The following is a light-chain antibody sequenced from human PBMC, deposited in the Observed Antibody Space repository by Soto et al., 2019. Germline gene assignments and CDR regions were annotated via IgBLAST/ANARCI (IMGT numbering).Light chain of an antibody. J-gene: IGLJ1*01. CDR1: SSDIGAYNY. V-gene: IGLV2-14*01. CDR2: EVS. CDR3: SSYTTSSIYV. Sequence: VLTQPASVSGSPGQSITISCTGTSSDIGAYNYVSWFQQHPGKAPKLMIYEVSNRPSGVSDRFSGSKSGNTASLTISGLQAEDEADYYCSSYTTSSIYVFGTGTKVTVL.